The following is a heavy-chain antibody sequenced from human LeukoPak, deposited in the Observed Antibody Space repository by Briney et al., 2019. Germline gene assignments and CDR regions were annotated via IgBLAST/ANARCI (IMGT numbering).Heavy chain of an antibody. V-gene: IGHV3-7*01. D-gene: IGHD3-3*01. Sequence: GGSLRLSCKASGFNLGFYWMNWVRQAPGKGLQWVANIKQDGTEKYYLDPVKGRFTLSRDTANNLLYLQMSSLRVEDTAVYYCARGHYDYYERGRGTLVTVSS. J-gene: IGHJ4*02. CDR1: GFNLGFYW. CDR3: ARGHYDYYE. CDR2: IKQDGTEK.